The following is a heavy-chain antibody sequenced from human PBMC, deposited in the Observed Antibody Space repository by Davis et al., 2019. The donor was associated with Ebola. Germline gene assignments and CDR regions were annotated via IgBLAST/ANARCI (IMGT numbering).Heavy chain of an antibody. Sequence: PGGSLRLSCAASGFTFTDYYMSWIRQAPGKGLEWVSAISGNGGTTYYADYVKGRFTISRDNSKNTLYLQMNSLRVEDTAIYYCAKDTSNVWFDVWGPGTMVTVSS. CDR2: ISGNGGTT. CDR1: GFTFTDYY. CDR3: AKDTSNVWFDV. J-gene: IGHJ3*01. V-gene: IGHV3-23*01. D-gene: IGHD6-19*01.